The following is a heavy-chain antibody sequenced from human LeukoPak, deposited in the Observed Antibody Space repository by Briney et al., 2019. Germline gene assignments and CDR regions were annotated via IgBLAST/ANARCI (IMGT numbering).Heavy chain of an antibody. V-gene: IGHV4-34*01. D-gene: IGHD3-22*01. CDR1: GDSISSYY. Sequence: SETLSLTCTVSGDSISSYYWSWIRQPPGEGLEWIGEINHSGRTNYDPSLKSRVTISVDTSKTQFSLKLSSVTAADTAVYYCARGAGDNSGTNPFDYWGQGTLVTVSS. CDR3: ARGAGDNSGTNPFDY. CDR2: INHSGRT. J-gene: IGHJ4*02.